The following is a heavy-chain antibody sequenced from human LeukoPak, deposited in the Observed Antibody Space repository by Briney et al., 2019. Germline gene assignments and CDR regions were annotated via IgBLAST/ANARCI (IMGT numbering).Heavy chain of an antibody. CDR1: GFTFSGSA. CDR3: ASPGIVAAGTDRGFDY. V-gene: IGHV3-73*01. CDR2: IRSKVNNYAT. Sequence: GGSLRLSCAASGFTFSGSAMHWVRQASGKGLEWVGRIRSKVNNYATAYAASVKGRFTISRDESKNTAYLQMNSLKTEDTAVYYCASPGIVAAGTDRGFDYWGQGTLVTVSS. D-gene: IGHD6-13*01. J-gene: IGHJ4*02.